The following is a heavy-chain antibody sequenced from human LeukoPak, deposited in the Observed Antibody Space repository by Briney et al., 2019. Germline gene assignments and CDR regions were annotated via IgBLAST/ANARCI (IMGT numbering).Heavy chain of an antibody. D-gene: IGHD3-22*01. V-gene: IGHV3-74*01. CDR2: INSEGSNT. CDR3: ARTGLSSSGYYSFDY. J-gene: IGHJ4*02. Sequence: GGSLRLSCAASGFTFSSYWMHWVRQAPGKGLVWVSRINSEGSNTNYADSVKGRFTISRDNAKNTLYLQMNSLRAEDTAVYYCARTGLSSSGYYSFDYWGQGTLVPVSS. CDR1: GFTFSSYW.